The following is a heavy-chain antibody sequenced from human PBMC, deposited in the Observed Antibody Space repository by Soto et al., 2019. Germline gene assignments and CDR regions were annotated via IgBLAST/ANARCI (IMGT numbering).Heavy chain of an antibody. Sequence: ETLSLTCTVSGGSISSSSYYWGWIRQPPGKGLEWIGSIYYSGSTYYNPSLKSRVTISVDTSNNQLSLKLRSVTAADTAVYYCARHDGFSSGWIFDYWGHGTLVTVSS. V-gene: IGHV4-39*01. J-gene: IGHJ4*01. CDR1: GGSISSSSYY. D-gene: IGHD6-19*01. CDR2: IYYSGST. CDR3: ARHDGFSSGWIFDY.